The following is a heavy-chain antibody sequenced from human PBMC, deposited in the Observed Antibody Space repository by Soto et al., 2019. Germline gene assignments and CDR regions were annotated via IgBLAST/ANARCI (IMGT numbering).Heavy chain of an antibody. J-gene: IGHJ6*02. V-gene: IGHV3-23*01. Sequence: GGSLRLSCAASGFTFSSYAMSWVRQAPGKGLEWVSAISGSGGSTYYADSVKGRFTISRDNSKNTLYLQMNSLRAEDTAVYYCAKDSGGDDYYSYYGMDAWGQGPTVTVPS. D-gene: IGHD2-21*02. CDR1: GFTFSSYA. CDR3: AKDSGGDDYYSYYGMDA. CDR2: ISGSGGST.